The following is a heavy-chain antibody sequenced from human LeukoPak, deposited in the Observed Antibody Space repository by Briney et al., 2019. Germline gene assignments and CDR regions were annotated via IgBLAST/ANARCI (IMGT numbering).Heavy chain of an antibody. V-gene: IGHV3-74*01. CDR1: GFTFSNYW. CDR2: ISSDGTNT. Sequence: GGSLRLSCAASGFTFSNYWMHWVRQVQGKGLVWVSHISSDGTNTDYADSVKGRVTISRDNAKNTLYLQMNSLRAEDTAVYYCARVRYCSSSSCYVYFEYWGQGTLVTVSS. D-gene: IGHD2-2*01. CDR3: ARVRYCSSSSCYVYFEY. J-gene: IGHJ4*02.